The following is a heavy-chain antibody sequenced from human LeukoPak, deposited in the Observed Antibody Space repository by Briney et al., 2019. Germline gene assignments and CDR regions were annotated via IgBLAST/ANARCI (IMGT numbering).Heavy chain of an antibody. CDR1: GFTFSDHY. CDR3: ARVGSSRGWFDP. Sequence: GGSLRLSCVASGFTFSDHYMTWIRQAPGKGLEWISYISSSGTTTYYADSVKGRFTISRANAKTSVYLQMEGLRADDAAVYYCARVGSSRGWFDPWGHGALVTVSS. CDR2: ISSSGTTT. V-gene: IGHV3-11*01. J-gene: IGHJ5*02. D-gene: IGHD3-10*01.